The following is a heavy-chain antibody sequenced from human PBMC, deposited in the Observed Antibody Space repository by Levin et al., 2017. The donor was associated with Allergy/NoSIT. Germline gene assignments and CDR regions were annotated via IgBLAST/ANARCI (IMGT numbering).Heavy chain of an antibody. J-gene: IGHJ5*02. CDR3: ARDTGYCSGGSCYVWFDP. V-gene: IGHV1-69*06. CDR1: GGTFSSYA. D-gene: IGHD2-15*01. CDR2: IIPIFGTA. Sequence: SVKVSCKASGGTFSSYAISWVRQAPGQGLEWMGGIIPIFGTANYAQKFQGRVTITADKSTSTAYMELSSLRSEDTAVYYCARDTGYCSGGSCYVWFDPWGQGTLVTVSS.